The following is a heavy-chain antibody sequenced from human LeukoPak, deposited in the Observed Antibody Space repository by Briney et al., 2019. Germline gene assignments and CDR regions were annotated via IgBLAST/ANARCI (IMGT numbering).Heavy chain of an antibody. J-gene: IGHJ5*02. D-gene: IGHD2-21*01. Sequence: SETLSLTCAVYGGSFSGYYWSWIRQPPGKGLEWIGEINHSGSTNYNPSLKSRVTISVDTSKNQFSLKLSSVTAADTAVYYCARTLIAYCGGDCFEFDPWGQGTLVTVSS. CDR2: INHSGST. CDR1: GGSFSGYY. CDR3: ARTLIAYCGGDCFEFDP. V-gene: IGHV4-34*01.